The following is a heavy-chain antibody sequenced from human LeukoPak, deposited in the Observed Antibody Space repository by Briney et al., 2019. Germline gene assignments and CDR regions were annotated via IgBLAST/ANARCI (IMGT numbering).Heavy chain of an antibody. Sequence: SETLSLTCTVSGASITNYYWSWIRQPPEKGLEWIGYNHYSGGTNYNPSLKSRVTISIDTTKNQVSLKMSSVTAADTAVYYCASAPDYYYMNVWGKGTTVTVSS. CDR1: GASITNYY. CDR3: ASAPDYYYMNV. CDR2: NHYSGGT. V-gene: IGHV4-59*01. J-gene: IGHJ6*03.